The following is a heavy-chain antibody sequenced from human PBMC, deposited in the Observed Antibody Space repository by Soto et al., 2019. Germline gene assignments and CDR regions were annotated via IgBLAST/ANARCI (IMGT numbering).Heavy chain of an antibody. J-gene: IGHJ4*02. CDR1: GFTFSSYG. CDR3: ARDRSASYDFWSGNDY. D-gene: IGHD3-3*01. V-gene: IGHV3-7*03. Sequence: VQLVESGGGVVQPGRSLRLSCAASGFTFSSYGMHWVRQAPGKGLEWVANIKQDGSEKYYVDSVKGRFTISRDNAKNSLYLQMSSLRAEDTAVYYCARDRSASYDFWSGNDYWGQGTLVTVSS. CDR2: IKQDGSEK.